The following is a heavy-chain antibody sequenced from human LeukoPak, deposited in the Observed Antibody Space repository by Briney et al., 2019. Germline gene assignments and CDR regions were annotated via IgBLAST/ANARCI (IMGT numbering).Heavy chain of an antibody. CDR2: IIPIFGTA. CDR3: ARYAGLHAFDI. V-gene: IGHV1-69*13. D-gene: IGHD2-2*01. J-gene: IGHJ3*02. Sequence: SVKVSCKASGYTFTSYGISWVRQAPGQGLEWMGGIIPIFGTANYAQKFQGRVTITADESTSTAYMELSSLRSEDTAVYYCARYAGLHAFDIWGQGTMVTVSS. CDR1: GYTFTSYG.